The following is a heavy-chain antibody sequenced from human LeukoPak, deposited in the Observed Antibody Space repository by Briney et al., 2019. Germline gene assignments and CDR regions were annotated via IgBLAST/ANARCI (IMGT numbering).Heavy chain of an antibody. D-gene: IGHD3-16*01. Sequence: ASVKVSCKAIAYTFNSYLIHWVRQAPGQGLEWMGWISAYNGNTNYAQKLQGRVTMTTDTSTSTAYMELRSLRSDDTAVYYCAGPGPHYVFDYWGQGTLVTVSS. CDR3: AGPGPHYVFDY. J-gene: IGHJ4*02. CDR1: AYTFNSYL. CDR2: ISAYNGNT. V-gene: IGHV1-18*04.